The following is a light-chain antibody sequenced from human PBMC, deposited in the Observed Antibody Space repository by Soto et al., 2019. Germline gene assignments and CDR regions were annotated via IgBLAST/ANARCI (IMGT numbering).Light chain of an antibody. V-gene: IGKV3-15*01. CDR3: QQYNNWPRM. Sequence: EIVMTQSPATLSVSPGXRATLSCRASQSVSSNLAWYQQKPGQAPRLLIYGASTRATGIPARFSGSGSGTEFTLTISSLQSEDFAVYYCQQYNNWPRMFGQGTKV. CDR1: QSVSSN. J-gene: IGKJ1*01. CDR2: GAS.